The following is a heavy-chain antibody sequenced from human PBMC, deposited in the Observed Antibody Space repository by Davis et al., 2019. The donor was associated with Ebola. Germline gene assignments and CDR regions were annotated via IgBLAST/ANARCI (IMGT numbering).Heavy chain of an antibody. J-gene: IGHJ4*02. CDR1: GFTFSSYS. CDR2: ISSSSSYI. CDR3: ARDRGTSSWYYLDY. V-gene: IGHV3-21*01. Sequence: PGGSLRLSCAASGFTFSSYSMNWVRQAPGKGLEWVSSISSSSSYIYYADSVKGRFTTSRDNAKNSLYLQMNSLRAEDTAVYYCARDRGTSSWYYLDYWGQGTLVTVSS. D-gene: IGHD6-13*01.